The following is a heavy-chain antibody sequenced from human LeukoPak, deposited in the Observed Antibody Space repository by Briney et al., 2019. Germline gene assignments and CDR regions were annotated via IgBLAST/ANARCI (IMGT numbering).Heavy chain of an antibody. Sequence: GGSLRLSCAASGFTFSSYGMHWVRQAPGKGLEWVAVIWYDGSNKYYADSVKGRFTISKDNSKNTLYLQMNSLRAEDTAVYYCAKDLSDYGDFPIDYWGQGTLVTVSS. CDR1: GFTFSSYG. CDR3: AKDLSDYGDFPIDY. J-gene: IGHJ4*02. CDR2: IWYDGSNK. V-gene: IGHV3-33*06. D-gene: IGHD4-17*01.